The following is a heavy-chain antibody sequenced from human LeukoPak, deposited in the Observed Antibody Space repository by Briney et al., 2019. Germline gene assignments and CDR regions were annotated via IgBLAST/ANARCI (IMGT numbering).Heavy chain of an antibody. CDR1: GYTFTSYG. CDR3: ARDASLLTALRYFDWHPGSFFDY. Sequence: ASVKVSCKASGYTFTSYGISWVRQAPGQGLEWMGWISAYNGNTNYAQKLQGRVTMTTDTSTSTAYMELRSLRSDDTAVYYCARDASLLTALRYFDWHPGSFFDYWGQGTLVTVSS. D-gene: IGHD3-9*01. CDR2: ISAYNGNT. J-gene: IGHJ4*02. V-gene: IGHV1-18*01.